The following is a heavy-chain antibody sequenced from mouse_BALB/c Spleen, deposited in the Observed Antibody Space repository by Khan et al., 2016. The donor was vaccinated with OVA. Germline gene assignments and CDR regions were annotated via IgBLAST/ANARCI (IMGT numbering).Heavy chain of an antibody. D-gene: IGHD2-14*01. CDR2: IIPSNGYT. J-gene: IGHJ3*01. CDR1: GYSFTTYT. CDR3: ARDEDYYRSDGWLTY. V-gene: IGHV1-4*01. Sequence: VQLQQSGAELARPGASVKLSCQASGYSFTTYTMHWVKQRPGQGLEWIGYIIPSNGYTNYNQKFKDKSTLTADKSSSTAYMQMSHLTSDYSAVYDCARDEDYYRSDGWLTYWGQGTLLTVSA.